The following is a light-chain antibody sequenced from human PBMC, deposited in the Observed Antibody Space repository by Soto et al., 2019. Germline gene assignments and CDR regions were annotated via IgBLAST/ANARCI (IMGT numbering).Light chain of an antibody. CDR3: QQSYSTPYT. CDR2: AAS. V-gene: IGKV1-39*01. J-gene: IGKJ2*01. CDR1: QSISSY. Sequence: DIQMTQSPSSLSASVGDRVTITCRASQSISSYFNWYQQKPGKAPKLLIYAASSLQSGVPTRFSGSGSVTDFTLTISSLPPEDFATDYCQQSYSTPYTVGQGTKLEIK.